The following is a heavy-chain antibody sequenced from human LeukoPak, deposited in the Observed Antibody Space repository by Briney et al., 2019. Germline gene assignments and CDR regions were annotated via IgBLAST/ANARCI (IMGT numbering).Heavy chain of an antibody. V-gene: IGHV4-59*08. J-gene: IGHJ3*02. Sequence: SETLSLTCTVSGGSISSYQWSWIRQPPGKGLEWIGNIYYSGSTNYNPSLKSRVIISVDTSKNQFSLKLSSVTAADTAVYYCAKYYYGSGSYQGSAFDIWGQGTMVTVSS. CDR3: AKYYYGSGSYQGSAFDI. D-gene: IGHD3-10*01. CDR2: IYYSGST. CDR1: GGSISSYQ.